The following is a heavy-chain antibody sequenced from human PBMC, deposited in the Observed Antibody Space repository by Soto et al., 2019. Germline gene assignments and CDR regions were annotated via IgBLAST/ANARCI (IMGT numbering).Heavy chain of an antibody. J-gene: IGHJ4*02. V-gene: IGHV4-34*01. CDR2: INHSGST. CDR3: ARYSGYRVVFDY. CDR1: GGSFSGYY. Sequence: SETLSLTCAVYGGSFSGYYWSWIRQPPGKGLEWIGEINHSGSTNYNPSLKSRVTISVDTSKNQFSLKLSSVTAADTAVYYCARYSGYRVVFDYWGQGTLVTVSS. D-gene: IGHD5-12*01.